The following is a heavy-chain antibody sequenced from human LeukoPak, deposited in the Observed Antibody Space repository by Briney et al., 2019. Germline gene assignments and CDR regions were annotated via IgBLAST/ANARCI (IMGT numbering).Heavy chain of an antibody. Sequence: GGSLRLSCAASGFTFSDYYMSWIRQAPGKGLEWVSYISIIGSTIYYADSVKGRFTISRDNAKNSLYLQMNSLRAEDTAVYYCARDQEGADGYNWFYWGQGTLVTVSS. D-gene: IGHD5-24*01. J-gene: IGHJ4*02. CDR2: ISIIGSTI. CDR3: ARDQEGADGYNWFY. CDR1: GFTFSDYY. V-gene: IGHV3-11*01.